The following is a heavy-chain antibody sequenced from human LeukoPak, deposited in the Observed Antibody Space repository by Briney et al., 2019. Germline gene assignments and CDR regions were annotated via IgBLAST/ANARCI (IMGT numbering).Heavy chain of an antibody. J-gene: IGHJ5*02. CDR2: IKQDGSEK. V-gene: IGHV3-7*04. CDR3: ATDGGNYPDRFDP. CDR1: GFIFSNNW. D-gene: IGHD3-16*01. Sequence: QAGGSLRLSCAASGFIFSNNWMSWVRRAPGKGLEWVASIKQDGSEKYYVDSVKGRFTISRDNAKNSLSLQMNGLRVKDTALYYCATDGGNYPDRFDPWGQGTLVTVSS.